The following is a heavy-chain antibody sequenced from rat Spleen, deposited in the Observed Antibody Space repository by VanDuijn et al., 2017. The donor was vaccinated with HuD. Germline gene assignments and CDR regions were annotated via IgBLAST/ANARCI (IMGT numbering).Heavy chain of an antibody. CDR3: GRYTAAISFDY. J-gene: IGHJ2*01. D-gene: IGHD1-11*01. CDR1: NYSITSDY. CDR2: INYSGSS. V-gene: IGHV3-1*01. Sequence: EVQLQESGPGLVKPSQSLSLTCSVTNYSITSDYWGWIRKFPGSKMEWIGHINYSGSSIYSPSLKGRIAITIDPSKNQFFLQLNSVTTEDSAIYFCGRYTAAISFDYWGQGVMVTVSS.